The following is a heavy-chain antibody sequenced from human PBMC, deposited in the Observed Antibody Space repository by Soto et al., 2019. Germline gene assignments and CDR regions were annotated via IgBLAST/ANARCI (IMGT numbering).Heavy chain of an antibody. J-gene: IGHJ4*02. Sequence: QVQLVQSGAEVKKPGASVKVSCKASGYTFIDYGFSWVRQAPGQGLEWMGWISAYNGNTRNAQKFQGRLTMTRETSTSTAYMELRSLRSDDTAVYYCARDDRVYGDYGEKFDSWGQGTLVTVSS. D-gene: IGHD4-17*01. CDR3: ARDDRVYGDYGEKFDS. V-gene: IGHV1-18*01. CDR2: ISAYNGNT. CDR1: GYTFIDYG.